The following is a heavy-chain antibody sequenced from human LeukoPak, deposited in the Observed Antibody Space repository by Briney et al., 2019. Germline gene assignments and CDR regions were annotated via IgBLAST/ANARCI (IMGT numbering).Heavy chain of an antibody. CDR3: ARGNYDFWSGYRQYYFDY. CDR1: GGTLNNYG. Sequence: SVKVSCKAPGGTLNNYGISWMRQAPGQGLEWMGGIIPILGTTNYAQKFQGRVTITADKSTTTAYMDLSSLSSEDTAVYYCARGNYDFWSGYRQYYFDYWGQGTLVTVSS. V-gene: IGHV1-69*10. J-gene: IGHJ4*02. CDR2: IIPILGTT. D-gene: IGHD3-3*01.